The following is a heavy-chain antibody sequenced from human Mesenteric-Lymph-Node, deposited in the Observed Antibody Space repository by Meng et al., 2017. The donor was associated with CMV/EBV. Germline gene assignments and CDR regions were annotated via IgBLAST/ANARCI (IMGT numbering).Heavy chain of an antibody. V-gene: IGHV4-39*01. Sequence: QLHLAESGPGLVKPSETLSLTLTVSGGSISSSSYYWGWIRQPPGKGLEWIGYIYYSGSTYYYNPSLKTRVTISVDTSKNQFSLKLSSVTAADTAVYYCARHSALLVTNFDYWGQGTLVTVSS. CDR1: GGSISSSSYY. CDR2: IYYSGSTY. J-gene: IGHJ4*02. CDR3: ARHSALLVTNFDY. D-gene: IGHD5-18*01.